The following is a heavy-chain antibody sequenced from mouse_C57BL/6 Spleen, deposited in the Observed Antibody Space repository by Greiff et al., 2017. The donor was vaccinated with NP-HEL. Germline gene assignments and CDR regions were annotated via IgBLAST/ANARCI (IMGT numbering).Heavy chain of an antibody. CDR2: ISDGGSYT. J-gene: IGHJ1*03. CDR1: GFTFSSYA. V-gene: IGHV5-4*01. CDR3: ARGGSTVVAPYFDV. Sequence: VQLKESGGGLVKPGGSLKLSCAASGFTFSSYAMSWVRQTPEKRLEWVATISDGGSYTYYPDNVKGRFTISRDNAKNNLYLQMSHLKSEDTAMYYCARGGSTVVAPYFDVWGTGTTVTVSS. D-gene: IGHD1-1*01.